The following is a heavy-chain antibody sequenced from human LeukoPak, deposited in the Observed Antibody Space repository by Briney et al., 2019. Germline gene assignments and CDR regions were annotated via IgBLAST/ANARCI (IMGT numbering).Heavy chain of an antibody. J-gene: IGHJ6*02. D-gene: IGHD3-3*01. Sequence: GGSLRLSCVASGFFFDDYGMHWVRQVPGKGLEWVSGISWQSRTRKYADSVRGRFTISRDNAKNSLYLQMNSLKLEDTAPYYCVKDRDFWSGLDVWGQGTMVTVS. CDR3: VKDRDFWSGLDV. CDR2: ISWQSRTR. CDR1: GFFFDDYG. V-gene: IGHV3-9*01.